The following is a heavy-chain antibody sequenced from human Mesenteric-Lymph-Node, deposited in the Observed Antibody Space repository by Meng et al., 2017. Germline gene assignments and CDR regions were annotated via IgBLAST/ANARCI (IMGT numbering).Heavy chain of an antibody. D-gene: IGHD3-10*01. CDR1: GYTFTSYA. CDR3: ASMVRGVIPYYYGMDV. V-gene: IGHV1-3*01. J-gene: IGHJ6*02. CDR2: INAGNGNT. Sequence: ASVKVSCKASGYTFTSYAMHWLRQAPGQRLEWMGWINAGNGNTKYSQKFQGRVTITRDTSASTAYMELSSLRSEDTAVYYCASMVRGVIPYYYGMDVWGQGTTVTVSS.